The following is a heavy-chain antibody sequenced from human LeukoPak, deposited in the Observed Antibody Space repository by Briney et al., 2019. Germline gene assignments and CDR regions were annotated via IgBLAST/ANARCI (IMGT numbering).Heavy chain of an antibody. J-gene: IGHJ4*02. Sequence: PEASVKVSCKASGYTFTGYYMHWVRQAPGQGLEWMGWINPNSGATNFAQKFQGRVTMTRDTSISTAYMELSRLRSDDTAVYYCASSITMIVVVTPAPNFDYWGQGTLVTVSS. CDR1: GYTFTGYY. CDR2: INPNSGAT. D-gene: IGHD3-22*01. CDR3: ASSITMIVVVTPAPNFDY. V-gene: IGHV1-2*02.